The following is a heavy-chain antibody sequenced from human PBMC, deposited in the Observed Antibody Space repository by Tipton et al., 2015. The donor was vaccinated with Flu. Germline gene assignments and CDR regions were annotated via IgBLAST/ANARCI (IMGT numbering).Heavy chain of an antibody. J-gene: IGHJ4*02. Sequence: TLSLTCTVSGASVNGGSYYWTWIRQPPGKGLEWIGHISYSGITNYNPSLTSRVSISADTSKNQFSLNVISVTAADTAVYYCARGLGSFDFWSGSDYWGQGTLVTVSS. V-gene: IGHV4-61*01. D-gene: IGHD3-3*01. CDR3: ARGLGSFDFWSGSDY. CDR1: GASVNGGSYY. CDR2: ISYSGIT.